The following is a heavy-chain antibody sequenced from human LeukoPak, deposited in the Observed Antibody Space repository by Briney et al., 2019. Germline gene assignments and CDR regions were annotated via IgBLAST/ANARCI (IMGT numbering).Heavy chain of an antibody. Sequence: SETLSLTCTVSGGSISSSSYYWGWIRQPPGKGLEWIGSIYYSGSTYYNPSLKSRVTISVDTSKNQFSLKLSSVTAADTAVYYCARGERYSSSWYLGVEYFDYWGQGTLVTVSS. CDR1: GGSISSSSYY. CDR2: IYYSGST. J-gene: IGHJ4*02. D-gene: IGHD6-13*01. CDR3: ARGERYSSSWYLGVEYFDY. V-gene: IGHV4-39*07.